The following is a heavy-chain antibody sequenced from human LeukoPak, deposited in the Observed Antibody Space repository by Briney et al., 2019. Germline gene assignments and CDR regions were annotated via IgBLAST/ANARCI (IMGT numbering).Heavy chain of an antibody. CDR1: GFNHSCLG. CDR3: ARDSWSLDY. D-gene: IGHD6-13*01. Sequence: PGRSLRHSYSLSGFNHSCLGMLWVRQAPGKGLEWVAVIWYDGSNKYYADSVNGRFTISRDNSKNTLYLQMNSRRAEDTYVYCCARDSWSLDYWGQGTLVTVSS. J-gene: IGHJ4*02. CDR2: IWYDGSNK. V-gene: IGHV3-33*01.